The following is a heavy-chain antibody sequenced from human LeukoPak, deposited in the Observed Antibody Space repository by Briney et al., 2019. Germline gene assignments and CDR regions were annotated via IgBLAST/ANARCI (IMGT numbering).Heavy chain of an antibody. D-gene: IGHD2-15*01. Sequence: SETLSLTCSVSGGSISSSGYQWAWIRQPPGKGLEWIGTILYSGTSYYNPSLKSRVTISVDMSKNQFSLELNSVTAADTAVYYCARHHCSGGSCYGLGYRGQGTLVTVSS. V-gene: IGHV4-39*01. J-gene: IGHJ4*02. CDR2: ILYSGTS. CDR1: GGSISSSGYQ. CDR3: ARHHCSGGSCYGLGY.